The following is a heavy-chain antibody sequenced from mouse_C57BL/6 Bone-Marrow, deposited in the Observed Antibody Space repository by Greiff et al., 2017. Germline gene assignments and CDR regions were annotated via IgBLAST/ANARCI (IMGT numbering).Heavy chain of an antibody. CDR1: GYSITRGYY. Sequence: EVQLVQSGPGLVKPSQSLSLTCSVTGYSITRGYYWNWIRQFPGNKLEWMGYISYDGSNNYNPSLKNRISITRDTSKNQFFLKLNSVTTEDTATYFCARRSYDYDLGAMDYWGQGTSVTVSS. CDR3: ARRSYDYDLGAMDY. V-gene: IGHV3-6*01. J-gene: IGHJ4*01. D-gene: IGHD2-4*01. CDR2: ISYDGSN.